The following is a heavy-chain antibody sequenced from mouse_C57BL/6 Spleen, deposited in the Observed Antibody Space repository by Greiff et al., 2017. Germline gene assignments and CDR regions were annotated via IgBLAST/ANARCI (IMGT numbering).Heavy chain of an antibody. CDR3: ARKPPDYGSSYPYYFDY. CDR2: IDPSDSYT. Sequence: QVQLQQPGAELVRPGTSVKLSCKASGYTFTSYWMHWVKQRPGQGLEWIGVIDPSDSYTNYNQKFKGKATLTVDTSSSTAYMQLSSLTSEDSAVYYCARKPPDYGSSYPYYFDYWGQGTTLTVSS. D-gene: IGHD1-1*01. CDR1: GYTFTSYW. J-gene: IGHJ2*01. V-gene: IGHV1-59*01.